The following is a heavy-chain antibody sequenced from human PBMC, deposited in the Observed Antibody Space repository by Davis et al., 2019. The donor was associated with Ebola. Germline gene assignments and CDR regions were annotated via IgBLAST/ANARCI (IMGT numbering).Heavy chain of an antibody. CDR2: IRSKANSYAT. V-gene: IGHV3-73*01. J-gene: IGHJ6*02. D-gene: IGHD2-2*01. Sequence: PGESLKISCAASGFTFSGSAMHWVRQASGNGLEWVGRIRSKANSYATAYAASVTGRFTISRDDSKNTAYLQMNSLKTEDTAVYYCTMNIPAAMGGMDVWGQGTTVTVSS. CDR3: TMNIPAAMGGMDV. CDR1: GFTFSGSA.